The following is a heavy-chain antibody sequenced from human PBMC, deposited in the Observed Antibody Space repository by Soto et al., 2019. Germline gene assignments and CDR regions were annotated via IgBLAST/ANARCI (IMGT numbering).Heavy chain of an antibody. Sequence: QVQLVQSGAEVKKPGSSVKVSCKASGGTFSSYTISWVRQAPGQGLEWMGRIIPILGIANYAQKFQGRVTLTGDKSTSTAYMELSSMSSEDTAVYYCAVQDIVVVVAYYWGQGTLVTVSS. V-gene: IGHV1-69*02. CDR2: IIPILGIA. J-gene: IGHJ4*02. D-gene: IGHD2-15*01. CDR3: AVQDIVVVVAYY. CDR1: GGTFSSYT.